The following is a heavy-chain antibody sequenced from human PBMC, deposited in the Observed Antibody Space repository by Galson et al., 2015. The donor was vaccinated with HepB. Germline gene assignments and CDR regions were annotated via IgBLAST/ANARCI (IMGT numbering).Heavy chain of an antibody. J-gene: IGHJ6*03. CDR2: ISAYNGNT. V-gene: IGHV1-18*01. Sequence: SVKVSCKASGYTFTSYGISWVRQAPGQGLEWMGWISAYNGNTNYAQKLQGRVTMTTDTSTSTAYMELRSLRSDDTAVYYCAREGTTVTPYYYYYMDVWGKGTTVTVSS. CDR1: GYTFTSYG. D-gene: IGHD4-17*01. CDR3: AREGTTVTPYYYYYMDV.